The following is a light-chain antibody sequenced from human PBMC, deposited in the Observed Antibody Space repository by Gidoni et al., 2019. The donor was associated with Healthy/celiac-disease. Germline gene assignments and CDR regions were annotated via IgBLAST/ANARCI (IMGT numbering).Light chain of an antibody. CDR1: QSISSW. Sequence: IQMTQSPSTLSASVGDRVTITCRASQSISSWLAWYQQKPGKAPKLLIYKASSLESGVPSRFSGSGSGTEVTLTISSLQPDDFATYYCQQYNSYGTFGQGTKLEIK. CDR2: KAS. V-gene: IGKV1-5*03. CDR3: QQYNSYGT. J-gene: IGKJ2*02.